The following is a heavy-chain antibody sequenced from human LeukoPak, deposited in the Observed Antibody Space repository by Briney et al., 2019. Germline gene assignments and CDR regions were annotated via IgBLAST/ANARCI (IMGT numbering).Heavy chain of an antibody. Sequence: SETLSLTCAVYGGSLSGYYWSWIRQPPGKGLEWIGEINHSGSTNYNPSLKSRVTISVDTSKNQFSLKLSSVTAADTAVYYCARSVGVWGSYRKPYLKDDAFDIWGQGTMVTVSS. CDR1: GGSLSGYY. D-gene: IGHD3-16*02. CDR2: INHSGST. CDR3: ARSVGVWGSYRKPYLKDDAFDI. J-gene: IGHJ3*02. V-gene: IGHV4-34*01.